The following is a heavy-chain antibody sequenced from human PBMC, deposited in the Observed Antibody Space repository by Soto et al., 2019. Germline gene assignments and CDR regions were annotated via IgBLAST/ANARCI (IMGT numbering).Heavy chain of an antibody. CDR1: GGSFSCYY. D-gene: IGHD1-1*01. Sequence: SETLSLTCAVYGGSFSCYYWSWIRQPPWKGLEWIGEINHSGSTNYNPSLKSRVTISVDTSKNQFSLKLSSVTAADTAVYYCARGNTKRPSGAYWYFDLWGRGTLVTVSS. CDR3: ARGNTKRPSGAYWYFDL. CDR2: INHSGST. V-gene: IGHV4-34*01. J-gene: IGHJ2*01.